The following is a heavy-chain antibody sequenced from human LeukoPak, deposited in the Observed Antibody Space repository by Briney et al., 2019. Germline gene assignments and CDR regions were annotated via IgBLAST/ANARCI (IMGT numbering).Heavy chain of an antibody. V-gene: IGHV3-74*01. CDR3: VRDWDHFDFDS. J-gene: IGHJ5*01. Sequence: PGGSLRLSCAASGFTFSNYWMHWVRQAPGKGLVWVSRIKGDGSHTIYADSVKGRFTISRDNAKNTLYLQMKSLRAEDTAVYYCVRDWDHFDFDSWGQGTLVTVFS. D-gene: IGHD3-9*01. CDR1: GFTFSNYW. CDR2: IKGDGSHT.